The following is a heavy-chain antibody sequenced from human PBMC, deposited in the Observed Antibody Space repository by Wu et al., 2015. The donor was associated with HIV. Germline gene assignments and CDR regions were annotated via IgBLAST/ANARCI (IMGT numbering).Heavy chain of an antibody. Sequence: QVQLVQSGAEVKKPGASVKVSCKASGYTFTSYDINWVRQATGQGLEWMGWMNPNSGNTGYAQKFQGRVTITRNTSISTAYMELSSLRSEDTAVYYCARGRDIVVVPAAKGGLYYYYMDVWGKGTTVTVSS. CDR3: ARGRDIVVVPAAKGGLYYYYMDV. CDR1: GYTFTSYD. V-gene: IGHV1-8*03. D-gene: IGHD2-2*01. J-gene: IGHJ6*03. CDR2: MNPNSGNT.